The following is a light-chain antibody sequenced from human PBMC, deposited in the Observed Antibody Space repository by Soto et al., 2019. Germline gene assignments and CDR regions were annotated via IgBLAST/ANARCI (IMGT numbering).Light chain of an antibody. CDR1: SSNIGAGYD. Sequence: QSVPTQPPSVSGAPGQRVTISCTGCSSNIGAGYDVHWYQQLPGTAPKLLIYGNSNRPSGVPDRFSGSKSGTSASLAITGVQAEDEADYYCQSYDSSLSVVFGGGTKLTVL. CDR2: GNS. CDR3: QSYDSSLSVV. J-gene: IGLJ2*01. V-gene: IGLV1-40*01.